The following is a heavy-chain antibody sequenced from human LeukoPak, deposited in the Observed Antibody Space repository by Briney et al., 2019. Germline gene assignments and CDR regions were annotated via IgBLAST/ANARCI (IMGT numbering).Heavy chain of an antibody. V-gene: IGHV4-39*01. CDR2: IYYSGST. D-gene: IGHD4-23*01. CDR1: GFTFSSYSMN. Sequence: PGGSLRLSCAASGFTFSSYSMNWVRQAPGKGLEWIGSIYYSGSTYYNPSLKSRVTISVDTSKNQFSLKLSSVTAADTAVYYCARRAVVTGAFDIWGQGTMVTVSS. J-gene: IGHJ3*02. CDR3: ARRAVVTGAFDI.